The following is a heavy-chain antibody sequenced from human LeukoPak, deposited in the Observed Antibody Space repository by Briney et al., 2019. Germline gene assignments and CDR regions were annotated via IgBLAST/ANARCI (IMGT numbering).Heavy chain of an antibody. CDR3: AAKIHLDAFDI. V-gene: IGHV1-58*02. CDR2: IVVGSGNT. D-gene: IGHD5-18*01. Sequence: SVKVSCKASGFTFTTSATQWVRQARGQRLEWIGWIVVGSGNTNYAQKFQERVTFTRDMSTSTAYMDLSSLRSEDTAVYYCAAKIHLDAFDIWGQGTMVTVSS. J-gene: IGHJ3*02. CDR1: GFTFTTSA.